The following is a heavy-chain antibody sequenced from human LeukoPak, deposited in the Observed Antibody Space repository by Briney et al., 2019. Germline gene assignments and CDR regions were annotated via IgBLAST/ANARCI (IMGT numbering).Heavy chain of an antibody. V-gene: IGHV3-74*01. CDR3: ARSASGYDA. Sequence: GGSLRLSCAASGFPFSGYWMHWVRQAPGKGLVWVSRIDDDGAGTTYADSVKGRFTISRDNAKNTLYLQVNSLRVENTAVYYCARSASGYDAWGQGTLVTVSS. D-gene: IGHD5-12*01. CDR1: GFPFSGYW. J-gene: IGHJ5*02. CDR2: IDDDGAGT.